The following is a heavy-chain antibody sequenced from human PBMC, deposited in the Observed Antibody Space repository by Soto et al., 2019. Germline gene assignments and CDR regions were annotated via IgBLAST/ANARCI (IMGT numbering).Heavy chain of an antibody. J-gene: IGHJ4*02. V-gene: IGHV3-30*18. CDR2: ISYDGSNK. CDR1: GFTFSSYG. D-gene: IGHD2-15*01. CDR3: AKGPLGYCSGGSCYYFDY. Sequence: GGSLRVSCAASGFTFSSYGMHWVRQAPGKGLEWVAVISYDGSNKYYADSVKGRFTISRDNSKNTLYLQMNSLRAEDTAVYYCAKGPLGYCSGGSCYYFDYWGQGTLVTVSS.